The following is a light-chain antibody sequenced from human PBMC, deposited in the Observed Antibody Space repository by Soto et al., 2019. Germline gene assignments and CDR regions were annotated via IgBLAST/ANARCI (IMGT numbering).Light chain of an antibody. CDR3: QQYYSTPLT. Sequence: DIVMTQSPDSLAVSLGERATINCKSSLSVLYSSNNKNYLTWYQQKPGQPPKLLIYWASTRESGVPDRFSGSGSGTDFTLTISSLQAEDVAVYYCQQYYSTPLTFGRGTKVDI. J-gene: IGKJ4*01. CDR2: WAS. V-gene: IGKV4-1*01. CDR1: LSVLYSSNNKNY.